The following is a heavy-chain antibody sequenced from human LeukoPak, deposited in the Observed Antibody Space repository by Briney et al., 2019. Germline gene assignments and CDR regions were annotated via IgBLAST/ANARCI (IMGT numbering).Heavy chain of an antibody. J-gene: IGHJ2*01. CDR3: ARHRGYYNLDFDL. Sequence: GASLKISCQGSGYTFTSYWIGWVRQLPGKGLEWMGIIYPGDSDTRYGPSFQGQVTISADKSISTAYLQWSSLKASDTAMYYCARHRGYYNLDFDLWGRGTLVTVSS. D-gene: IGHD5-24*01. CDR2: IYPGDSDT. CDR1: GYTFTSYW. V-gene: IGHV5-51*01.